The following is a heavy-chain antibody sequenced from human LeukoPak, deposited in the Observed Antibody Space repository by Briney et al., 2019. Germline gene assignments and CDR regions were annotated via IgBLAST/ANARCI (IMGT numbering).Heavy chain of an antibody. CDR1: GGSISSGDYY. J-gene: IGHJ4*02. Sequence: SETLSLTCTVSGGSISSGDYYWSWIRQHPWKGLEWIGYIYYSGSTHHNPSLKSRVTISVDTSKNQFSLKLNSVTAADTAVYYCATYGDYRSFDYWGQGTLVTVSS. V-gene: IGHV4-31*03. CDR3: ATYGDYRSFDY. CDR2: IYYSGST. D-gene: IGHD4-17*01.